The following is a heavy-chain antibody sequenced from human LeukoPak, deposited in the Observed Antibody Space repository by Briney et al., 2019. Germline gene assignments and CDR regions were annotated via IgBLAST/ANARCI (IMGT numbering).Heavy chain of an antibody. CDR2: IRNQAHGGTS. J-gene: IGHJ6*02. CDR1: GFTFGDYA. D-gene: IGHD6-13*01. V-gene: IGHV3-49*03. CDR3: TRDSSTWYSVDV. Sequence: GRSLRLSCTASGFTFGDYAMSWFRQAAGKGLEGVGFIRNQAHGGTSEYAAPVKGRFTISRDDSKSIGYLQMNSLKTEDTALYYCTRDSSTWYSVDVWGQGTTVTVSS.